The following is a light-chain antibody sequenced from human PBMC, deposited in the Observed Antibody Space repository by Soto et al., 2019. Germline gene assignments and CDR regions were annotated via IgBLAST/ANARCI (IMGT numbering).Light chain of an antibody. CDR1: SSNIGSNT. V-gene: IGLV1-44*01. CDR2: NND. CDR3: AAWDDSLNGLV. Sequence: QSVLTQPPSASGTPGQRVTISCSGSSSNIGSNTVNWYQQLPGTAPKLLIYNNDQRPSGVPDRFSGSKSGTSASLAISGLQSEDEADYYCAAWDDSLNGLVFGGGTKLTV. J-gene: IGLJ2*01.